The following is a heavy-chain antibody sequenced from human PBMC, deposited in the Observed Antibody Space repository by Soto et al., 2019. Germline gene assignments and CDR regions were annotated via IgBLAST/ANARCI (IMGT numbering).Heavy chain of an antibody. CDR3: ARGPLYDLESGMYWYFDL. CDR1: GASFDSYT. D-gene: IGHD1-26*01. V-gene: IGHV1-69*01. Sequence: QVQLVQSGAEVRKSGSSVKVSCKLSGASFDSYTITWVLQAPGQGLEWMGGIIPIFGTTNYAQKFQGRLTITADGFTSAAYMDQSSLTSEDTAVYYCARGPLYDLESGMYWYFDLWGRGTLVTVSS. CDR2: IIPIFGTT. J-gene: IGHJ2*01.